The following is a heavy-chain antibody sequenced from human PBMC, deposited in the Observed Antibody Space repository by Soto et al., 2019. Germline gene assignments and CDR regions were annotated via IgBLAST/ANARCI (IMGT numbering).Heavy chain of an antibody. V-gene: IGHV4-39*02. CDR1: GGSISSSSHY. J-gene: IGHJ4*02. CDR2: IFYRGST. D-gene: IGHD3-10*01. Sequence: QLQLQESGPGLVKPSETLSLTCTVSGGSISSSSHYWAWIRQRPGKALEWLGSIFYRGSTYYNPSLKSRVTGSVDTPKHHFPLRLASVTAADTAVFYCARLATYLYGPGPDYWGQGTLVTVSS. CDR3: ARLATYLYGPGPDY.